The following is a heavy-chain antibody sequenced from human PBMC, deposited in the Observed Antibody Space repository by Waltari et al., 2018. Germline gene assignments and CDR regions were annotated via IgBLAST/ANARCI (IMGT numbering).Heavy chain of an antibody. Sequence: QVQLQESGPGLVKPSETLSLTCTVSGGSISSYYWSWIRQPPGKGLEWIGYIYYSGSTNYNPSLKSLVTISVDTSKNQFSLKLSSVTAADTAVYYCARDRTGYFDYWGQGTLVTVSS. CDR1: GGSISSYY. CDR3: ARDRTGYFDY. D-gene: IGHD7-27*01. J-gene: IGHJ4*02. CDR2: IYYSGST. V-gene: IGHV4-59*01.